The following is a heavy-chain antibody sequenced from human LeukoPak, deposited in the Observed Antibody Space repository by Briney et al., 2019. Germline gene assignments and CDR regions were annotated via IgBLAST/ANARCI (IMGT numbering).Heavy chain of an antibody. CDR1: GFTFSSYG. Sequence: GSLRLSCAASGFTFSSYGMHWVRQAPGKGLEWVAFIRYDGSNKYYADSVKGRFTISRDNSKNTLYLQMNSLRAEDTAVYYCAKDRTGTTTLYYYYMDVWGKGTTVTVSS. D-gene: IGHD1-7*01. CDR2: IRYDGSNK. J-gene: IGHJ6*03. CDR3: AKDRTGTTTLYYYYMDV. V-gene: IGHV3-30*02.